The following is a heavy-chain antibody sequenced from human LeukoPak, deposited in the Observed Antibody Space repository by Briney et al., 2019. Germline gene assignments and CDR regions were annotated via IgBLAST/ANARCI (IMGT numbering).Heavy chain of an antibody. CDR3: AKCVYDFWSGYSSGCDY. V-gene: IGHV1-46*01. CDR1: GYTFTSYY. D-gene: IGHD3-3*01. J-gene: IGHJ4*02. Sequence: APVKVSCKASGYTFTSYYMHWVRQAPGQGLEWMGIINPSGGSTSYAQKFQGRVTITADESTSTAYMGLSSLRSEDTAVYYCAKCVYDFWSGYSSGCDYWGQGTLVTVSS. CDR2: INPSGGST.